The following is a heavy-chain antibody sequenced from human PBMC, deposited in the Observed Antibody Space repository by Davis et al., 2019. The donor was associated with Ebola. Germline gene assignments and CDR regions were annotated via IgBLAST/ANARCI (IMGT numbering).Heavy chain of an antibody. D-gene: IGHD1-14*01. CDR2: VSASGDIT. Sequence: GESLKISCAASGFSFSYYAMTWVRQAPGKGLDWVSYVSASGDITDYADSVRGRFTISRDNAKNTLFLQMNSLRADDTAVYYCARDVAGRAGYWGQGTLVTVSS. V-gene: IGHV3-23*01. CDR3: ARDVAGRAGY. J-gene: IGHJ4*02. CDR1: GFSFSYYA.